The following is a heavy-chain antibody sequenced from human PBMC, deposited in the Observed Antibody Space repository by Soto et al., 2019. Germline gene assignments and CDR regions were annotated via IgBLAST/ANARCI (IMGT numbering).Heavy chain of an antibody. D-gene: IGHD3-3*02. CDR1: GDSINNSLC. CDR2: MSHSGST. V-gene: IGHV4-4*02. Sequence: TLSLTCAVSGDSINNSLCWNWVLQPPEKGLEWIGQMSHSGSTNYNLSLTSRVTISVDKSKKHFSLKLTSVTAADTAVYYCAARHFWSRPWTDRRLDYWGQGTLVTVSS. J-gene: IGHJ4*02. CDR3: AARHFWSRPWTDRRLDY.